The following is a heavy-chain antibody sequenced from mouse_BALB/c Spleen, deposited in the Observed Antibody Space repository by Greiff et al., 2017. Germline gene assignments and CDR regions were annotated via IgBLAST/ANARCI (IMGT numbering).Heavy chain of an antibody. D-gene: IGHD2-4*01. Sequence: QVQLKESGPGLVAPSQSLSITCTVSGFSLTSYGVHWVRQPPGKGLEWLGVIWAGGSTNYNSALMSRLSISKDNSKSQVFLKMNSLQTDDTAMYYCARDQGITTGFAYWGQGTLPTVSA. CDR3: ARDQGITTGFAY. CDR2: IWAGGST. J-gene: IGHJ3*01. CDR1: GFSLTSYG. V-gene: IGHV2-9*02.